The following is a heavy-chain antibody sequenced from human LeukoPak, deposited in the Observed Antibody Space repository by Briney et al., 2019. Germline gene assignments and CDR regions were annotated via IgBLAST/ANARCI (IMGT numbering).Heavy chain of an antibody. Sequence: GGSLRLSCAASGFTFSSYWMSWVRQAPGKGLEWVANIKQDGSEKYYVDSVKGRFTISRDNAKNSLYLQMNSLRAEDTAVYYCARRFPLGVVIIPNYYYYGMDVWGQGTTVTVSS. CDR3: ARRFPLGVVIIPNYYYYGMDV. CDR2: IKQDGSEK. CDR1: GFTFSSYW. V-gene: IGHV3-7*01. D-gene: IGHD3-3*01. J-gene: IGHJ6*02.